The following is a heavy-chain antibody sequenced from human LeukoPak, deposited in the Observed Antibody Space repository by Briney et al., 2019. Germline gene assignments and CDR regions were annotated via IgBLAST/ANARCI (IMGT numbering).Heavy chain of an antibody. D-gene: IGHD6-19*01. Sequence: GGSLRLSXAASGFTFSSYGMHWVRQAPGKGLEWVAFIRYDGSNKYYADSVKGRFTISRDNSKNTLYLQMNSLRAEDTDVYYCAKDRYSSGWWFNYWGQGTLVTVSS. CDR3: AKDRYSSGWWFNY. CDR1: GFTFSSYG. CDR2: IRYDGSNK. V-gene: IGHV3-30*02. J-gene: IGHJ4*02.